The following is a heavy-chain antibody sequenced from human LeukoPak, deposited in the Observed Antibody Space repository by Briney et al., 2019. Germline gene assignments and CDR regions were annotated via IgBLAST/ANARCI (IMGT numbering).Heavy chain of an antibody. V-gene: IGHV3-23*01. J-gene: IGHJ4*02. D-gene: IGHD3-10*01. CDR2: ISGSGGST. Sequence: LSGGSLRLSCAASGFTFSSYGMSWVRQAPGKGLEWVSAISGSGGSTYYADSVKGRFTISRDNSKNTLYLQMNSLRAEDTAVYYCAKVPWFGDPSDDYWGQGTLVTVSS. CDR1: GFTFSSYG. CDR3: AKVPWFGDPSDDY.